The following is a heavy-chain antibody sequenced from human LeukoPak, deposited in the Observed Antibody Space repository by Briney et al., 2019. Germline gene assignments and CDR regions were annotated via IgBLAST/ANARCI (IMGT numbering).Heavy chain of an antibody. V-gene: IGHV5-51*01. J-gene: IGHJ6*03. D-gene: IGHD3-3*01. CDR3: ARTRLPVLRFLEWLPGPYYYIDV. CDR2: IYPGDSDT. CDR1: GYSFTSYW. Sequence: GESLKISCKGAGYSFTSYWIGWVRQMPGKGLEGMGIIYPGDSDTRYSPSFQGQVTISADKSISTAYLQWSSLKASDTAKYYCARTRLPVLRFLEWLPGPYYYIDVWGKGTTVTFSS.